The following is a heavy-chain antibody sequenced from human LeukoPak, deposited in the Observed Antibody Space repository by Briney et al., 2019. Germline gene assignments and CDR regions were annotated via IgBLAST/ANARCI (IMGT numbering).Heavy chain of an antibody. CDR1: GYTFTSYG. J-gene: IGHJ4*02. CDR2: TSAYNGNT. Sequence: ASVKVSFKASGYTFTSYGISWVRQAPGQGLEWMGWTSAYNGNTNYAQKLQGRVTMTTDTSTSTVYMELRSLRSDDTAVYYCARSGERPVYFDYWGQGTLVTVSS. V-gene: IGHV1-18*01. CDR3: ARSGERPVYFDY. D-gene: IGHD3-16*01.